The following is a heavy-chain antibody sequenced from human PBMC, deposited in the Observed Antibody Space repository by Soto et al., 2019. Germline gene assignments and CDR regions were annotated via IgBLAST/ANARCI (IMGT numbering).Heavy chain of an antibody. Sequence: QVQLVQSGAEVKKPGSSVKVSCKASGGTFSSYAINWVRQAPGQGLEWMGGIIPIFGTTNYAQKFQGRVTITADESTSTAYMELSSLRSEDRAVYYCAREVDTAMGLWWFDPWGQGTLVTVSS. CDR3: AREVDTAMGLWWFDP. J-gene: IGHJ5*02. V-gene: IGHV1-69*12. CDR2: IIPIFGTT. CDR1: GGTFSSYA. D-gene: IGHD5-18*01.